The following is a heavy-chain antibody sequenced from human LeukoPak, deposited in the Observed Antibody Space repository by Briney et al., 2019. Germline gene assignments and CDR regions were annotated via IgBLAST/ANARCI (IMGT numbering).Heavy chain of an antibody. CDR2: INHSGST. CDR3: ARQGDSSGYYYASVLSYFDY. D-gene: IGHD3-22*01. Sequence: SETLSLTCAVYGGSFSGYYWSWIRQPPGKGLEWIGEINHSGSTNYNPSLKSRVTISVDTSKNQFSLKLSSVTAADTAVYYCARQGDSSGYYYASVLSYFDYWGQGTLVTVSS. V-gene: IGHV4-34*01. CDR1: GGSFSGYY. J-gene: IGHJ4*02.